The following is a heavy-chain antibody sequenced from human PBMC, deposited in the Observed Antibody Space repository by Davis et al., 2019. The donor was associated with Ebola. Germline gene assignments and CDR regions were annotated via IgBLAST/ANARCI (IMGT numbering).Heavy chain of an antibody. J-gene: IGHJ4*02. Sequence: SETLSLTCTVSGGSISSYYWSWIRQPPGKGLEWIGYIYYSGSTNYNPSLKRRVTISVDTSKNQFSLKLSSVAAADTAVYYCAREGWLPLWGQGTLVTVSS. V-gene: IGHV4-59*01. CDR2: IYYSGST. CDR1: GGSISSYY. D-gene: IGHD5-12*01. CDR3: AREGWLPL.